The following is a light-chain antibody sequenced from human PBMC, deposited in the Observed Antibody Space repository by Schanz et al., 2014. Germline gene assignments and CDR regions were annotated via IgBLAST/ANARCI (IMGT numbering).Light chain of an antibody. V-gene: IGLV2-8*01. Sequence: QSALTQPASVSGSPGQSITISCTGTSSDVGGYNYVSWYQQHPGKAPKLMIYEVSKRPSGVPDRFSGSKSGNTASLTVSGLQAEDEADYYCSSYAGSNTAYVFGTGTKLTVL. J-gene: IGLJ1*01. CDR2: EVS. CDR3: SSYAGSNTAYV. CDR1: SSDVGGYNY.